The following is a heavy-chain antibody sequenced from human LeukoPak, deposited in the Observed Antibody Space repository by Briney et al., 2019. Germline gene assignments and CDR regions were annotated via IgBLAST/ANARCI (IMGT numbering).Heavy chain of an antibody. CDR1: GFTFSSYS. Sequence: GGSLRLSCAASGFTFSSYSMNWVRQAPGKGLEWVSGISGSGVYTYYADSVKGRFTISRDNSKNTLYLVMNSLRVDDTAVYYCAKAVDLATISVDIWGQGTMVTVSS. CDR2: ISGSGVYT. V-gene: IGHV3-23*01. J-gene: IGHJ3*02. D-gene: IGHD5-24*01. CDR3: AKAVDLATISVDI.